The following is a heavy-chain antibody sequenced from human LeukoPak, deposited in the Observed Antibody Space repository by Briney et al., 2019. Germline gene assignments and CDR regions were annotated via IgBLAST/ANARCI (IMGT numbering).Heavy chain of an antibody. CDR3: ATDYGGNSDFDY. D-gene: IGHD4-23*01. Sequence: PSQTLSLTCTVSGGSISSGSYYWSWIRQPAGKGLEWIGRIYTRGSTDYNPSLKSRVTIALDTSKNELSLRLSSVTAADTAVYYCATDYGGNSDFDYWGQGTLVTASS. CDR2: IYTRGST. J-gene: IGHJ4*02. CDR1: GGSISSGSYY. V-gene: IGHV4-61*02.